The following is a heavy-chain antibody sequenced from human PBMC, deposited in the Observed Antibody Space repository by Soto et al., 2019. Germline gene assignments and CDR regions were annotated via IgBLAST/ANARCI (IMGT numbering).Heavy chain of an antibody. CDR1: GFSFSTYC. J-gene: IGHJ4*02. D-gene: IGHD6-13*01. Sequence: PGGSLRLSCAVSGFSFSTYCMHWVRQAPETGLVWVSRICRDGSGTDYADSVKSRFAIAREDARNSLYLQMNSLRVEDTAIYYCVRGSSPWRGMDYWGQGTLVIVSS. CDR2: ICRDGSGT. CDR3: VRGSSPWRGMDY. V-gene: IGHV3-74*01.